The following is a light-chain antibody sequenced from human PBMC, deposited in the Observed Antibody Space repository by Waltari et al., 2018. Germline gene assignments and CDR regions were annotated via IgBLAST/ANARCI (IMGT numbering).Light chain of an antibody. V-gene: IGKV3-15*01. CDR3: QQGT. J-gene: IGKJ3*01. CDR1: QSVTTN. Sequence: EIVMTQSPATLSVSPGERAILSCRASQSVTTNLAWYQQKPGQAPRLLIYGASTRATDIPARFSGSGSGTEFTLTISSLEPEDSAVYYCQQGTFGPGTKVDI. CDR2: GAS.